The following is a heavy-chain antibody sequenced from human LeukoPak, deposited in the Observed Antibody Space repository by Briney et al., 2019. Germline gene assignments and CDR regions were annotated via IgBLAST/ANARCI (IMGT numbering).Heavy chain of an antibody. D-gene: IGHD4-11*01. J-gene: IGHJ5*02. CDR1: GLSFNSYD. V-gene: IGHV3-21*01. Sequence: GGSLRLSCAASGLSFNSYDLSWVRQAPGKGLEWVSSISSSSSYIYYADSVKGRFTISRDNAKNSLYLQMNSLRAEDTAVYNCARLQHNWFDPWGQGTLVTVSS. CDR3: ARLQHNWFDP. CDR2: ISSSSSYI.